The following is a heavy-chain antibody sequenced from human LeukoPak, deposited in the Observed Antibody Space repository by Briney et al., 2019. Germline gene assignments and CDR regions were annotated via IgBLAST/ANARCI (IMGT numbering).Heavy chain of an antibody. CDR2: IYYSGST. CDR1: GGSINIYY. V-gene: IGHV4-59*01. J-gene: IGHJ6*03. CDR3: ARVGTTYYYYHYMDV. D-gene: IGHD7-27*01. Sequence: SETLSLTCTVSGGSINIYYWSWIRLPPGKGLECIGYIYYSGSTNYNPSLKSRVTISVDTSKNQFSLKLSSVTAADTAVYYCARVGTTYYYYHYMDVWGKGTTVTVS.